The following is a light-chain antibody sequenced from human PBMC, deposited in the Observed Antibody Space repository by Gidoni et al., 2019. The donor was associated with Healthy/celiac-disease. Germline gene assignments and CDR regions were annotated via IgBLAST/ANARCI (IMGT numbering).Light chain of an antibody. J-gene: IGKJ1*01. CDR2: GAS. CDR3: QQYNNWRRT. V-gene: IGKV3-15*01. Sequence: IVMTQSPATLSVSPGERATLSCRASQSVSSNLAWYQQKPGQAPRLLIYGASTRATGIPARFSGSGSGTEFTITISSLQSEDFAVYYCQQYNNWRRTFGQGTKVEIK. CDR1: QSVSSN.